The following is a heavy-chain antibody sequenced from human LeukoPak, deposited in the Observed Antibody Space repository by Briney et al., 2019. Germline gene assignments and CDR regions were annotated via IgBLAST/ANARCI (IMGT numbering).Heavy chain of an antibody. V-gene: IGHV4-59*01. Sequence: SETLSLTCTVSGGSISSYYWSWIRQPPGKGLEWIGYIYYSGSTNYNPSLKSRVTISVDTSKNQFSLKLSSVTAADTAVYFCARVARWLGRLGFYYFDYWGQGTLVTVSS. CDR1: GGSISSYY. J-gene: IGHJ4*02. D-gene: IGHD6-19*01. CDR3: ARVARWLGRLGFYYFDY. CDR2: IYYSGST.